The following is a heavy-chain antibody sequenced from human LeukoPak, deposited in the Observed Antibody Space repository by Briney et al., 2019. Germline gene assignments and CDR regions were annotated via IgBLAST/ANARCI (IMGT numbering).Heavy chain of an antibody. J-gene: IGHJ6*02. Sequence: GGSLRLSCAASGFTFDDYAMHWVRQAPGKGLEWVSLISGDGGSTYYADSVKGRFTISRDNSKNSLYLQMNSLRTEDTALYYCANAPAIYYGMDVWGQGTTVTVSS. V-gene: IGHV3-43*02. CDR2: ISGDGGST. CDR1: GFTFDDYA. CDR3: ANAPAIYYGMDV.